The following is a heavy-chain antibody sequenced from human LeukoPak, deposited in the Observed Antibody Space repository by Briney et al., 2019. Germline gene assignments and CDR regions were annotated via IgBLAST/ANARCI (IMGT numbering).Heavy chain of an antibody. CDR3: ARVFDWLLSPTDY. V-gene: IGHV3-74*01. Sequence: GGSLRLSCAASGFTFSSYWMHWVRQAPGKGLVWDSRINSDGSSTSYADSVKGRFTISRDNAKNTLYLQMNSLRAEDTAVYYCARVFDWLLSPTDYWGQGTLVTVSS. CDR1: GFTFSSYW. D-gene: IGHD3-9*01. CDR2: INSDGSST. J-gene: IGHJ4*02.